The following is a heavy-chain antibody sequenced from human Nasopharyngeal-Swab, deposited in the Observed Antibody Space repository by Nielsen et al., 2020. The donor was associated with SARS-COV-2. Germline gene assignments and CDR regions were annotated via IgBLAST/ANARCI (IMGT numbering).Heavy chain of an antibody. CDR1: GFTFSNYN. CDR3: ARDGLDYDFWSAYFMDV. Sequence: GESLKISCAASGFTFSNYNLNWVRQASGKGLEWVSSISSSSSYIYYADSVKGRFTISRDNAKNSLYLQMNSLRAEDTAVYYCARDGLDYDFWSAYFMDVWGQGTTVTVSS. J-gene: IGHJ6*02. CDR2: ISSSSSYI. V-gene: IGHV3-21*01. D-gene: IGHD3-3*01.